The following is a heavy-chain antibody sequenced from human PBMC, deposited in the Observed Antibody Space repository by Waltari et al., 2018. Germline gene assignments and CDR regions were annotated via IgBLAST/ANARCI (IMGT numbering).Heavy chain of an antibody. CDR3: ARIRDSSSYAFDI. Sequence: EVQLVESGGGLVQPGGSLRLSCAASGFTFSSYEMNWVRQAPGKGLEWVSYSSSSGSTIYYADSVKGRFTISRDNAKNSLYLQMNSLRAEDTAVYYCARIRDSSSYAFDIWGQGTMVTVSS. J-gene: IGHJ3*02. CDR2: SSSSGSTI. D-gene: IGHD6-6*01. CDR1: GFTFSSYE. V-gene: IGHV3-48*03.